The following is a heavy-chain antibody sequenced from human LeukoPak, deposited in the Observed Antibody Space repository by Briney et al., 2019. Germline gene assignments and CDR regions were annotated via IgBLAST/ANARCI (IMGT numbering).Heavy chain of an antibody. CDR3: ATIGYCSSTSCDY. D-gene: IGHD2-2*01. CDR2: IYSGGST. V-gene: IGHV3-53*01. CDR1: GFTVSSNY. J-gene: IGHJ4*02. Sequence: GGSLRLSCAASGFTVSSNYMSWVRQAPGRGLEWVSVIYSGGSTYYADSVKGRFTISRDNSKNTLYLQMNSLRAEDTAVYYCATIGYCSSTSCDYWGQGTLVTVSS.